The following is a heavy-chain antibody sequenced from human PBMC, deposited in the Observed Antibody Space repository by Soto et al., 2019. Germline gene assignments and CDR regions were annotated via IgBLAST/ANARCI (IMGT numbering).Heavy chain of an antibody. CDR3: ASRGILWFGEVPYYFDY. V-gene: IGHV4-39*01. Sequence: SETLSLTCTVSGGSISSSSYYWGWIRQPPGKGLEWIGSIFYSGSTYYNPSLKSRITMSADTSKSQFSLNLNSVTAADTAVYYCASRGILWFGEVPYYFDYWGQGTLVTVSS. CDR2: IFYSGST. J-gene: IGHJ4*02. CDR1: GGSISSSSYY. D-gene: IGHD3-10*01.